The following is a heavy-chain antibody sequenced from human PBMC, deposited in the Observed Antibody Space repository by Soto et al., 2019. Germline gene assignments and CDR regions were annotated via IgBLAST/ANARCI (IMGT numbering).Heavy chain of an antibody. V-gene: IGHV4-59*08. CDR3: ARLGDFSDAFDI. D-gene: IGHD3-10*01. CDR1: GGSISPYH. CDR2: ISHSGSA. Sequence: QVQLQESGPGLVKPSETLSLTCTVSGGSISPYHWNWIRQPPGKGLQWIGYISHSGSATYNPSLKSRVTISIDTSKSQFSLNLSSVTAADTAVYFCARLGDFSDAFDIWGQGTVVTVSA. J-gene: IGHJ3*02.